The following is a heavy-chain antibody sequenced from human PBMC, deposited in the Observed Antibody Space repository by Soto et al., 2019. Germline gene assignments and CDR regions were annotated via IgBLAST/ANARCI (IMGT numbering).Heavy chain of an antibody. CDR2: ISWDGGTA. J-gene: IGHJ4*02. Sequence: EVQLVESGGAVVQPGGSLRLSCAASGFTFDDYTMHWARQSPGKGLEWVSLISWDGGTAYYPDSVKGRFTISRNNRKNSLYLQMNTLTTEDTALYYCAKEMAIGGWYYLGSWGQGTLVTVSS. D-gene: IGHD6-19*01. CDR1: GFTFDDYT. CDR3: AKEMAIGGWYYLGS. V-gene: IGHV3-43*01.